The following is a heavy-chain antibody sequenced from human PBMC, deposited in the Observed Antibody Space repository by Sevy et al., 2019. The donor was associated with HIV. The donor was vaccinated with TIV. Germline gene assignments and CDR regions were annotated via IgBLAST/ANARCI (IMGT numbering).Heavy chain of an antibody. CDR3: AREGCSKPHDY. J-gene: IGHJ4*02. D-gene: IGHD2-2*01. V-gene: IGHV3-23*01. CDR2: FSFGCGKV. Sequence: GGSLRLSCAASGFTFSNYAMSWVRQAPGKGLEWVATFSFGCGKVNYADSVKGRFTISRDNSKNTLYLQMNSLRAEDTALYYCAREGCSKPHDYWGQGTLVTVSS. CDR1: GFTFSNYA.